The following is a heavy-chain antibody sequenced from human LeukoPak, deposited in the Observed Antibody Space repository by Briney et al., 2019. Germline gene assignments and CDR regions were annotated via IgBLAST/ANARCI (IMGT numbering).Heavy chain of an antibody. D-gene: IGHD6-19*01. CDR1: GYTFIAYY. Sequence: ASVKVSCKASGYTFIAYYIHWVRQALGQGLEWMGIINPSGGSTTYAQNFQGRVTMTRDTSTSAVYMELSSLRSEDTAVYYCARGGSLAVAPHLYYFDYWGQGTLVTVSS. CDR3: ARGGSLAVAPHLYYFDY. CDR2: INPSGGST. J-gene: IGHJ4*02. V-gene: IGHV1-46*01.